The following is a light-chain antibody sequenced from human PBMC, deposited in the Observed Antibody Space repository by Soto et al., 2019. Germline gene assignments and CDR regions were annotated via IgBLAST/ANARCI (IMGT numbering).Light chain of an antibody. J-gene: IGLJ2*01. CDR3: QSYDTGLSGPVV. Sequence: QSVLTQPPSLSGAPGRTIIISCTGGGSNIGAGFDVHWYQQLPGTAPKLLIYGNTNRPSGVPDRFSGSKSGTSASLVITGLQAEDEADYYCQSYDTGLSGPVVFGGGTKLTVL. CDR1: GSNIGAGFD. CDR2: GNT. V-gene: IGLV1-40*01.